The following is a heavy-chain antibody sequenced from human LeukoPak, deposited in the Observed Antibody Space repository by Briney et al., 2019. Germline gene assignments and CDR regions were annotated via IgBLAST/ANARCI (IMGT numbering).Heavy chain of an antibody. Sequence: SVKVSCKASGGTFSSYAISWVRQAPGQGLEWMGGIIPIFGTANYAQKFQGRVTITADESTSTAYMELSSLRSEDTAVYYCARDWTYYDFWSGYGLWGQGTLVTVSS. D-gene: IGHD3-3*01. V-gene: IGHV1-69*13. J-gene: IGHJ4*02. CDR3: ARDWTYYDFWSGYGL. CDR2: IIPIFGTA. CDR1: GGTFSSYA.